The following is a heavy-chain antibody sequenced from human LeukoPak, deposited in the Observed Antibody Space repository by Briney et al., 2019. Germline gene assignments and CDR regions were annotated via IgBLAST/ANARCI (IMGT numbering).Heavy chain of an antibody. CDR2: IKTDGYTT. Sequence: PGGSLRLSCAASGFTFSSYWMHWVRQAPGKGLVWVSRIKTDGYTTTYADSVKGRFTISRDNAKNTLYLQMNSLRAEDTVVYYCARESGYCDSASCYRPEDYWGQGTLVTVSS. J-gene: IGHJ4*02. CDR3: ARESGYCDSASCYRPEDY. V-gene: IGHV3-74*01. CDR1: GFTFSSYW. D-gene: IGHD2-2*01.